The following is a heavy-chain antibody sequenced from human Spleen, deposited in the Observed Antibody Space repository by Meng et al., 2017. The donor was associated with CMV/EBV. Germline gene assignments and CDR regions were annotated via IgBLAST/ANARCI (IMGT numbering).Heavy chain of an antibody. J-gene: IGHJ6*02. CDR1: GFTFDDYG. CDR2: INWNSGST. V-gene: IGHV3-20*04. Sequence: GGSLRLSCAASGFTFDDYGMSWVRQVPGKGLEWVSNINWNSGSTDYADSVKGRFTISRDNAKNSLYLQMNSLRAEDTALYYCARDLAKNSYYYGMDVWGQGTTVTVSS. CDR3: ARDLAKNSYYYGMDV.